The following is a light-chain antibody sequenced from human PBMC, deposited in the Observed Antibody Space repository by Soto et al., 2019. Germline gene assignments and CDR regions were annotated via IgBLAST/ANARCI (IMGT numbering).Light chain of an antibody. CDR3: SSYTARSTWV. V-gene: IGLV2-14*01. CDR1: SSDVGGYNY. CDR2: EVS. Sequence: QSVLTQPASVSRSPGQSITISCTGTSSDVGGYNYVSWYQQHPGTSPKLMIYEVSNRPSGVSNRFSGSKSGNTASLIISGLQAEDEGDYYCSSYTARSTWVFGGGTKLTVL. J-gene: IGLJ3*02.